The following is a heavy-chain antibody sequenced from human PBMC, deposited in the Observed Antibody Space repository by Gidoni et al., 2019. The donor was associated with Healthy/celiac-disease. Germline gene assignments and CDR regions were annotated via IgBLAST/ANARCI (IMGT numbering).Heavy chain of an antibody. V-gene: IGHV4-34*01. D-gene: IGHD2-2*01. CDR2: INHSGST. CDR1: GGSFSGYY. CDR3: ARGCSSTSCPR. Sequence: QVQLQQWGAGLLKPSATLSLTCAVYGGSFSGYYWSWIRQPPGKGLEWIGEINHSGSTNYNPSLKSRVTISVDTSKNQFSLKLSSVTAADTAVYYCARGCSSTSCPRWGQGTLVTVSS. J-gene: IGHJ4*02.